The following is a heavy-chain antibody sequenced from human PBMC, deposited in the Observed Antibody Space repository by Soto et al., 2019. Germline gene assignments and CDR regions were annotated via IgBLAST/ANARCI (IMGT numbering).Heavy chain of an antibody. CDR1: GGSISSYY. V-gene: IGHV4-59*01. CDR2: IYYGGST. CDR3: ARDRPYYYDSSGYYSVFDY. D-gene: IGHD3-22*01. Sequence: SETLSLTCTVSGGSISSYYWSWIRQPPGKGLEWIGYIYYGGSTNYNPSLKSRVTISVDTSKNQFSLKLSSVTAADTAVYYCARDRPYYYDSSGYYSVFDYWGQGTLVTVSS. J-gene: IGHJ4*02.